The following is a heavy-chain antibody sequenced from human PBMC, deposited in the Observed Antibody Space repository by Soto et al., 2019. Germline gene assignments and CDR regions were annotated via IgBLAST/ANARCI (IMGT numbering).Heavy chain of an antibody. Sequence: TLSLTCTVSGGSISSGDYYWSWIRQPPGKGLEWIGYIYYSGSTYYNPSLKSRVTISVDTSKNQFSLKLSSVTAADTAVYYCASRETYSRAGYYYYGMDVWGQGTTVTVSS. CDR2: IYYSGST. V-gene: IGHV4-30-4*01. J-gene: IGHJ6*02. CDR3: ASRETYSRAGYYYYGMDV. D-gene: IGHD6-13*01. CDR1: GGSISSGDYY.